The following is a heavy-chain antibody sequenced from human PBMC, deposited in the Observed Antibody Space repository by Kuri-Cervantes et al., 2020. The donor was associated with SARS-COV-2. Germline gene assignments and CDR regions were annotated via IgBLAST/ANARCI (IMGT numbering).Heavy chain of an antibody. V-gene: IGHV1-24*01. D-gene: IGHD2-21*01. CDR1: ETTFPNYD. CDR3: ATTYAYCGGDCSTFGY. Sequence: ALVKVSCKTPETTFPNYDISWVRQAPGKGLEWMGGFDPEDGETIYAQKFQGRVTMTEDTSTDTAYMELSSLRSEDTAVYYCATTYAYCGGDCSTFGYWGQGTLVTVSS. CDR2: FDPEDGET. J-gene: IGHJ4*02.